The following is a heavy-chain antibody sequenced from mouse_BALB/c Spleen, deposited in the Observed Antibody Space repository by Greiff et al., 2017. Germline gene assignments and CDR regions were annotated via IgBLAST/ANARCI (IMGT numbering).Heavy chain of an antibody. CDR2: ISYSGST. V-gene: IGHV3-2*02. D-gene: IGHD1-2*01. J-gene: IGHJ4*01. Sequence: ESGPGLVKPSQSLSLTCTVTGYSITSDYAWNWIRQFPGNKLEWMGYISYSGSTSYNPSLKSRISITRDTSKNQFFLQLNSVTTEDTATYYCAKDYGYPPYAMDYWGQGTSVTVSS. CDR3: AKDYGYPPYAMDY. CDR1: GYSITSDYA.